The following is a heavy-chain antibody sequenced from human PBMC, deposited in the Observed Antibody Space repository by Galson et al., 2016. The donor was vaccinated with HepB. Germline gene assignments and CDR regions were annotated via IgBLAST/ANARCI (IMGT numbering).Heavy chain of an antibody. CDR2: ISYDGSNK. CDR1: GFTFSSYG. D-gene: IGHD6-19*01. V-gene: IGHV3-30*18. CDR3: AKGGSGWLDYYYYGMDV. J-gene: IGHJ6*02. Sequence: SLRLSCAASGFTFSSYGMHWVRQAPGKGLEWVAVISYDGSNKYYADSVKGRFTISRDNSKNTLYLQMNSLRAEDTAVYYCAKGGSGWLDYYYYGMDVWGQGTTVTVSS.